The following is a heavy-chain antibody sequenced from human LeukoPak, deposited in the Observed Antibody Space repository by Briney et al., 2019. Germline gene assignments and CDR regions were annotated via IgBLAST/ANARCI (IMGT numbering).Heavy chain of an antibody. CDR2: IYYSGST. V-gene: IGHV4-59*01. CDR1: GGSISSYY. J-gene: IGHJ4*02. Sequence: SETLSLTCTVSGGSISSYYWSWIRQPPGKGLEWIGYIYYSGSTNYNPSLKSRVTISVDTSKNQFSLKLSSVTAADTAVYHCARVEWELGYFDYWGQGTLVTVSS. D-gene: IGHD1-26*01. CDR3: ARVEWELGYFDY.